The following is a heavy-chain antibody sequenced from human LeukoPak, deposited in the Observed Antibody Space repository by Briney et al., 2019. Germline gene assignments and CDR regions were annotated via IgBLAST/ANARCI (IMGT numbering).Heavy chain of an antibody. CDR3: ARDEDIVVVPAAPDY. D-gene: IGHD2-2*01. J-gene: IGHJ4*02. CDR2: ISYDGSNK. CDR1: GFTFSSYA. V-gene: IGHV3-30*04. Sequence: GRSLRLSCAASGFTFSSYAMHWVRQAPGKGLECVAVISYDGSNKYYADSVKGRFTISRDNSKNTLYLQMNSLRAEDTAVYYCARDEDIVVVPAAPDYWGQGTLVTVSS.